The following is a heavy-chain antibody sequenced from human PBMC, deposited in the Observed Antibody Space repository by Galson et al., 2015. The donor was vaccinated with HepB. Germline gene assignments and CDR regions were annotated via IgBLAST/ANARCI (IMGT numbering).Heavy chain of an antibody. V-gene: IGHV3-30*18. J-gene: IGHJ4*02. CDR3: AKDHGFDYYDSSGYRGYFDY. D-gene: IGHD3-22*01. CDR2: ISYDGSNK. CDR1: GFTFSSYG. Sequence: SLRLSCAASGFTFSSYGMHWVRQAPGKGLEWVAVISYDGSNKYYADSVKGRFTISRDNSKNTLYLQMNSLRAEDTAVYYCAKDHGFDYYDSSGYRGYFDYWGQGTLVTVSS.